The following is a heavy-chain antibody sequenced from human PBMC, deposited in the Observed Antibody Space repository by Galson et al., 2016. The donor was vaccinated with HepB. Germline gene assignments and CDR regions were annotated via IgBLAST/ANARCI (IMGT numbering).Heavy chain of an antibody. CDR3: VAWIARRPN. V-gene: IGHV3-53*01. Sequence: SLRLSCAVSGFPVSGHYMSWVRQAPGKGLEWVSIMYYGGGGVFYADSVKGRFTISRDDSKNTLYLQINSPRVEDTAVYYCVAWIARRPNWGQGTLLSVS. CDR2: MYYGGGG. CDR1: GFPVSGHY. D-gene: IGHD5-12*01. J-gene: IGHJ4*02.